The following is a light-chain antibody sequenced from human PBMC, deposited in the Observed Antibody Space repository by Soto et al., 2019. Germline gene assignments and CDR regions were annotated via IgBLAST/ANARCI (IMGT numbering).Light chain of an antibody. J-gene: IGKJ5*01. Sequence: IVLTQSPGTLSLSPGERTTLXXRASQSISRYLAWYQQKPGQGPRXLIYGASSRATGTPDRFSGSGAGTDFTLTTSRLEPEDFAVYYCQQYGSSPITFGQGTRLEIK. CDR2: GAS. CDR3: QQYGSSPIT. V-gene: IGKV3-20*01. CDR1: QSISRY.